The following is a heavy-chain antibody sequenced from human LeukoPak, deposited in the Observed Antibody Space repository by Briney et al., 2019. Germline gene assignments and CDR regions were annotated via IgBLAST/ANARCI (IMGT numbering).Heavy chain of an antibody. CDR3: ARRSGSYAFDY. Sequence: ASVKVSCKASGYTFTGYYMHWVRQAPGQGLEWMGWINPNSGGTNYAQKFQGRVTMTRGTSISTAYMELRRLRSDDTAVYYCARRSGSYAFDYWGQGTLVTVSS. D-gene: IGHD1-26*01. CDR2: INPNSGGT. V-gene: IGHV1-2*02. CDR1: GYTFTGYY. J-gene: IGHJ4*02.